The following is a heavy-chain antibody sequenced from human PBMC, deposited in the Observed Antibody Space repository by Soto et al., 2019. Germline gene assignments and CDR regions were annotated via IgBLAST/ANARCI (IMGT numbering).Heavy chain of an antibody. D-gene: IGHD2-2*02. CDR3: ARGAGDCSSTSCYKWLYYYYYMDV. CDR2: ISVYDGNT. Sequence: QVQLVQSGAEVQKPGASVKVSCKTSGYTFTSYGISWVRQAPGQGLEWMGWISVYDGNTNFAQKFQGIVTMTTDTSTSTVYMELRSLRSDDTAVYYCARGAGDCSSTSCYKWLYYYYYMDVWGRGTTVTVSS. J-gene: IGHJ6*03. CDR1: GYTFTSYG. V-gene: IGHV1-18*01.